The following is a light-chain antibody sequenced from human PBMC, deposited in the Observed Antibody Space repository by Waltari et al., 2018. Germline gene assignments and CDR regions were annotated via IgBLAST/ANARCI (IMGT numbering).Light chain of an antibody. CDR2: EVT. CDR3: SSYAHNNHFV. V-gene: IGLV2-8*01. CDR1: NSDVGDYNY. J-gene: IGLJ1*01. Sequence: QSVLTQPPSATGSPGQSVTISCTGTNSDVGDYNYVSWYQQHPGKVPNLLIYEVTKRPSGVPDRFSGSKAGNTAFLTVSGLQADDEADYYCSSYAHNNHFVFGTGTKVTVL.